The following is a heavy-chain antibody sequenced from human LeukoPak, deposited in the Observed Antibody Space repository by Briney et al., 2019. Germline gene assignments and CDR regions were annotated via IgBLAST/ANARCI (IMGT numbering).Heavy chain of an antibody. J-gene: IGHJ4*02. D-gene: IGHD3-3*01. CDR1: GFAFSSYA. V-gene: IGHV3-23*01. Sequence: GGSLRLSCAASGFAFSSYAMSCVRQAPGKGLEWVPAISGSGGSTYYANSVKGRFTISRDNSKNTLYLQMGSLRAEDMAVYYCARDQEYYDFWSGYPSPLDYWGQGTLVTASS. CDR3: ARDQEYYDFWSGYPSPLDY. CDR2: ISGSGGST.